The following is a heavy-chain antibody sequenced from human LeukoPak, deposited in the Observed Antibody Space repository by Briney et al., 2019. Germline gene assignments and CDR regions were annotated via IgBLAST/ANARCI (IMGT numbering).Heavy chain of an antibody. Sequence: PGRSLRLSCAASGFTFDDYAIYWVRQAPGKGLEWVSGISWNSGSTGYADSVKGRFTISRDNAKNSIYLQMNSLRAEDTALYYCAKDKSAMVRGVGDAFDIWGQGTMVTVSS. D-gene: IGHD3-10*01. CDR2: ISWNSGST. CDR3: AKDKSAMVRGVGDAFDI. V-gene: IGHV3-9*01. J-gene: IGHJ3*02. CDR1: GFTFDDYA.